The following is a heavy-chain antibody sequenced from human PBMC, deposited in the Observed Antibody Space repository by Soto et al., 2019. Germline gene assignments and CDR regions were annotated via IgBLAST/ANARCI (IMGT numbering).Heavy chain of an antibody. CDR3: ARPEHSSSLVGQRSSWSFDY. D-gene: IGHD6-13*01. CDR2: INHSGST. Sequence: SETLSLTCAVYGGSFSGYYWSWIRQPPGKGLEWIGEINHSGSTNYNPSLKSRVTISVDTSKNQFSLKLSSVTAADTAVYYCARPEHSSSLVGQRSSWSFDYWGQGTLVTVSS. J-gene: IGHJ4*02. CDR1: GGSFSGYY. V-gene: IGHV4-34*01.